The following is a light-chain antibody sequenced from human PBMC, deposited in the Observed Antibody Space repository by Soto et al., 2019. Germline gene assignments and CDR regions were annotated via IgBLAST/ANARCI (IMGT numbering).Light chain of an antibody. CDR2: GAS. CDR1: QSVSSSY. V-gene: IGKV3-20*01. J-gene: IGKJ2*01. Sequence: EIVLTQSPGTLSFSPGERATLSCRASQSVSSSYLAWYQQKPGQAPRLLIYGASTRATVIPDRFSGSGSGTDFTLTISRLEPEDFAVYYCQQFGTSPHTFGQGTQLEIK. CDR3: QQFGTSPHT.